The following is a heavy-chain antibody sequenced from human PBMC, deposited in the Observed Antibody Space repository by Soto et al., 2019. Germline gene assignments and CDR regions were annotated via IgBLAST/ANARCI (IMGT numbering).Heavy chain of an antibody. CDR3: ARDPAVHIYSNWFDP. Sequence: QVQLQESGPGLVKPSETLSLTCTVSGGSISTYYWSWIRQSPGKGLEWIGYIYNSGITSYNPSLKSRVTISVDTSKNQLSLKLTSVTAADTAVYYCARDPAVHIYSNWFDPWGQGTLVTVSS. CDR1: GGSISTYY. J-gene: IGHJ5*02. CDR2: IYNSGIT. V-gene: IGHV4-59*01. D-gene: IGHD2-21*01.